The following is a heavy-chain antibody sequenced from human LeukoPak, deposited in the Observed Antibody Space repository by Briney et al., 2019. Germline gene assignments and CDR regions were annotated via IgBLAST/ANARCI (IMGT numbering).Heavy chain of an antibody. V-gene: IGHV1-8*01. D-gene: IGHD3-3*01. Sequence: ASVKVSCKPSVYTFTSYDINWVRPATGQGLEWMGWMNPNIGNTGYAQKFQGRVTMTRNTSISTAYMELSSLRSEDTAVYYCARGGGLLRFEPFDYWGQGTLVTVSS. CDR1: VYTFTSYD. CDR2: MNPNIGNT. CDR3: ARGGGLLRFEPFDY. J-gene: IGHJ4*02.